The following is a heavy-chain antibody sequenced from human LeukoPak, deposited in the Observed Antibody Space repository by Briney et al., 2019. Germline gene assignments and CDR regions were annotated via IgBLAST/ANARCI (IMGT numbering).Heavy chain of an antibody. CDR1: GYTFTCYY. CDR2: INPNSGGT. V-gene: IGHV1-2*02. J-gene: IGHJ4*02. Sequence: ASGKVSCKAAGYTFTCYYMHWVRQAPGQGREWMGWINPNSGGTNYEQKFQGRVTMTRDTSISTAYMELSRLRSDDPAVYYCARDAWWAGYNYSPFDYWGQGTLVTVSS. CDR3: ARDAWWAGYNYSPFDY. D-gene: IGHD5-24*01.